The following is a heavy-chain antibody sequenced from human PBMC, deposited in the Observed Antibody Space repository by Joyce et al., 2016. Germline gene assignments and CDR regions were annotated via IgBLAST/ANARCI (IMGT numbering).Heavy chain of an antibody. D-gene: IGHD2-15*01. CDR2: IRSKAYGGTT. J-gene: IGHJ4*02. V-gene: IGHV3-49*04. CDR1: GFTFGDYA. CDR3: TRACGGSCFDY. Sequence: EVQLVESGGGLVQPGRSLRLSCTASGFTFGDYAMSWVRQAPGKGLEWVVFIRSKAYGGTTEYAASVKGRFTISRDDSKSIAYLQMNSLKTEDTAVYYCTRACGGSCFDYWGQGTLVTVSS.